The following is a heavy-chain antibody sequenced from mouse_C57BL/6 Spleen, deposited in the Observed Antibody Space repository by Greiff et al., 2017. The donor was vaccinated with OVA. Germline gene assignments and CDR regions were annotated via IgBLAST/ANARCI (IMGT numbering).Heavy chain of an antibody. V-gene: IGHV3-6*01. CDR2: ISYDGSN. CDR1: GYSITSGYY. D-gene: IGHD2-2*01. CDR3: ARGGGYDVDWYFDV. J-gene: IGHJ1*03. Sequence: EVQLQESGPGLVKPSQSLSLTCSVTGYSITSGYYWNWIRQFPGNKLEWMGYISYDGSNNYNPSLKNRISITRDTSKNQFFLKLNSVTTEDTATYYCARGGGYDVDWYFDVWGTGTTVTVSS.